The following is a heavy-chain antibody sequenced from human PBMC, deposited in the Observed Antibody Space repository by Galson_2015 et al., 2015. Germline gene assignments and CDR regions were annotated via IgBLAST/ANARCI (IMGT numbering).Heavy chain of an antibody. CDR2: INGGNGNT. V-gene: IGHV1-3*01. CDR3: ARSSITMVRGVHYCMGV. CDR1: GYTFTSYA. Sequence: SVKVSCKASGYTFTSYAMHWVRQAPGQRLEWMGWINGGNGNTKYSQNFQGRVTITRDTSASTAYMELSSLRSEDTAVYYCARSSITMVRGVHYCMGVSGKGTTVTVSS. D-gene: IGHD3-10*01. J-gene: IGHJ6*03.